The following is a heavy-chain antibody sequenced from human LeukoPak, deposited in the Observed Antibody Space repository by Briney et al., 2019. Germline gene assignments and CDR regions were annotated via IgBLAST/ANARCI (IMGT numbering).Heavy chain of an antibody. J-gene: IGHJ5*02. CDR2: IYYSGST. D-gene: IGHD4-11*01. Sequence: SETLSLTCAVSGGSISSGGYYWSWIRQHPGKGLEWIGYIYYSGSTYYNPSLKSRVTISVDTSKNQFSLKLSSVTAADTAVYYCAREKRYDYSNSAYNWFDPWGQGTLVTVSS. CDR1: GGSISSGGYY. V-gene: IGHV4-31*11. CDR3: AREKRYDYSNSAYNWFDP.